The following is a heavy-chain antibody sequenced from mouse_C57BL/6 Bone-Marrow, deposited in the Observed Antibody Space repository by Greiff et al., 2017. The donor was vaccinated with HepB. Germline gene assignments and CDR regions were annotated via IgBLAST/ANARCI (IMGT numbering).Heavy chain of an antibody. CDR2: SRNKANDYTT. Sequence: EVQVVESGGGLVQSGRSLRLSCATSGFTFSDFYMEWVRQAPGKGLEWIAASRNKANDYTTEYSASVKGRFIVSRDTSQSILYLQMNALRAEDTAIYYCARDAPNYYGSRGAMDYWGQGTSVTVSS. CDR3: ARDAPNYYGSRGAMDY. CDR1: GFTFSDFY. D-gene: IGHD1-1*01. J-gene: IGHJ4*01. V-gene: IGHV7-1*01.